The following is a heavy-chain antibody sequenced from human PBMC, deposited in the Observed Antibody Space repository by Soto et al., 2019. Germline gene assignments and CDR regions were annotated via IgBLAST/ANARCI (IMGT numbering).Heavy chain of an antibody. J-gene: IGHJ4*02. Sequence: ASGKVSCKASGYTFTSYAMHWVREAAGQRLEWMGWINAGNGKTKYSQKFQGRVTITRDTSASTAYMELSSLRSEDTAVYYCASLHSRRGPHSNIDYLGQRILLTDSS. D-gene: IGHD4-4*01. V-gene: IGHV1-3*01. CDR2: INAGNGKT. CDR1: GYTFTSYA. CDR3: ASLHSRRGPHSNIDY.